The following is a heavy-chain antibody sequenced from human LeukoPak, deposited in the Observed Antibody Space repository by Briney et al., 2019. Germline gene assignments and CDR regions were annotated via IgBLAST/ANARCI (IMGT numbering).Heavy chain of an antibody. V-gene: IGHV3-21*01. D-gene: IGHD6-19*01. CDR1: GFTISSYS. Sequence: PGGSVRRSCAASGFTISSYSRNWLRQAPGKGREWVSSISSSSSYIYYADSVKGRFTISRDNAKNSLYLQMNSLRAENAVFYYCAGVPAEAEIAVGGDFDYWGQGTLVTVSS. J-gene: IGHJ4*03. CDR3: AGVPAEAEIAVGGDFDY. CDR2: ISSSSSYI.